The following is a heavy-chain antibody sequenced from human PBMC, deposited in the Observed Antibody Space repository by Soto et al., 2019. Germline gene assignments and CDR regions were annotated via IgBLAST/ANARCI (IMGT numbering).Heavy chain of an antibody. J-gene: IGHJ4*02. CDR3: ASLATADTLDY. CDR1: GGTFSSYT. V-gene: IGHV1-69*02. D-gene: IGHD6-13*01. Sequence: QVQLVQSGAEVKKPGSSAKVSCKASGGTFSSYTISWVRQAPGQGLEWMGRIIPILGIANYAQKFQGRVTITADKSTSTAYMELSSLRSEDTAVYYCASLATADTLDYWGQGTLVTVSS. CDR2: IIPILGIA.